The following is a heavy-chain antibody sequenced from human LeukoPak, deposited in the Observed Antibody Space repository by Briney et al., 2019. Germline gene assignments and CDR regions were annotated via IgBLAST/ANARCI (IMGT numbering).Heavy chain of an antibody. J-gene: IGHJ4*02. V-gene: IGHV3-30-3*01. CDR2: ISYDGSNK. CDR1: GFTFSSYA. CDR3: AREPSYYSDY. Sequence: GGSLGLSCAASGFTFSSYAMHWVRQAPGKGLEWVAVISYDGSNKYYADSVKGRFTISRDNSKNTLYLQMNSLRAEDTAVYYCAREPSYYSDYWGQGTLVTVSS.